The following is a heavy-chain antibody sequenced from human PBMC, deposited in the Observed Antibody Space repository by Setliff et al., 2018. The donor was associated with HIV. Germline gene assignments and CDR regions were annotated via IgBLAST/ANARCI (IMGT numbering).Heavy chain of an antibody. J-gene: IGHJ6*03. CDR2: IIPIFGTA. V-gene: IGHV1-69*06. CDR3: ARGYLISGTQKSYYMDV. D-gene: IGHD1-26*01. Sequence: SVKVSCKASGGTFSSYAISWVRQAPGQGLEWMGRIIPIFGTANYAQKFQGRVTITADKSTSTAYMELSSLRSEDTAVYYCARGYLISGTQKSYYMDVWGKGTTVTVSS. CDR1: GGTFSSYA.